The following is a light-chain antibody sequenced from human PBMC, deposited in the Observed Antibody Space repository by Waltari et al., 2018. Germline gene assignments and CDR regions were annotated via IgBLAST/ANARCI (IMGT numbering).Light chain of an antibody. V-gene: IGLV3-25*03. J-gene: IGLJ2*01. CDR3: QSVDNSFGYVV. Sequence: SYELTQPSSVSVSPGQMARITCPGDALPPHYLHWYQHKSGQAPVLVMFKNSERPSGIPERISGSSSGTTVTLTITGVQAEDEADYYCQSVDNSFGYVVFGGGTKLTVL. CDR1: ALPPHY. CDR2: KNS.